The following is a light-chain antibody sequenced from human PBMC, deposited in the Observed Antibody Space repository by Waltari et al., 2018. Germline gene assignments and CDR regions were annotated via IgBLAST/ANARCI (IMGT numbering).Light chain of an antibody. CDR3: ATWDDNLSAWV. J-gene: IGLJ3*02. Sequence: QSVVTQPHSASGNPGQRVTMSCSGGRSNIPKNYVVLYQQLPGTAPRLLVYRNDARPSGVPDRFSGSKSGTSASLAISVLRSEDEADYYCATWDDNLSAWVFGGGTKLTVL. CDR2: RND. V-gene: IGLV1-47*01. CDR1: RSNIPKNY.